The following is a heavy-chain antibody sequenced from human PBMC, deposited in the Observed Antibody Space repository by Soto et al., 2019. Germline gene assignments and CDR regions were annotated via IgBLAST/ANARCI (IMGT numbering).Heavy chain of an antibody. J-gene: IGHJ3*02. CDR1: GYTFTSYY. CDR2: INPSGGST. Sequence: GASVKVSCKASGYTFTSYYMHWVRQAPGQGLEWMGIINPSGGSTSYAQKFQGRVTMTRDTSTSTVYMELSSPRSEDTAVYYCASVPYYYDSSGFGAEDAFDIWGQGTMVTVSS. CDR3: ASVPYYYDSSGFGAEDAFDI. V-gene: IGHV1-46*01. D-gene: IGHD3-22*01.